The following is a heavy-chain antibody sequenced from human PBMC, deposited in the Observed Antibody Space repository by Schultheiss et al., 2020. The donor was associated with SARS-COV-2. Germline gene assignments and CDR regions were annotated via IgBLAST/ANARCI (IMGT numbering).Heavy chain of an antibody. CDR2: IWYDGSNK. V-gene: IGHV3-33*01. CDR3: ARDDPLVQGVIDY. D-gene: IGHD3-10*01. J-gene: IGHJ4*02. CDR1: GFTFSSYG. Sequence: GGSLRLSCAASGFTFSSYGMHWVRQAPGKGLEWVAVIWYDGSNKYYADSVKGRFTISRDNSKNTLYLQMNSLRAEDTAVYYCARDDPLVQGVIDYWGQGTLVTVSS.